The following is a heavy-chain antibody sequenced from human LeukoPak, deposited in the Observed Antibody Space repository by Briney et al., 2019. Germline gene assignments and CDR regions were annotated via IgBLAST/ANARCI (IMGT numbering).Heavy chain of an antibody. CDR2: MNPNSGNT. D-gene: IGHD1-26*01. J-gene: IGHJ5*02. CDR3: ARVSSPTVGNWFDP. CDR1: GYTFTSHD. V-gene: IGHV1-8*01. Sequence: ASVKVSCKASGYTFTSHDINWVRQASGQGLEWMGWMNPNSGNTAYAQKFQGRVTMTRDTSISTAYMELSSLTSEDTAVYYCARVSSPTVGNWFDPWGQGTQVTVYS.